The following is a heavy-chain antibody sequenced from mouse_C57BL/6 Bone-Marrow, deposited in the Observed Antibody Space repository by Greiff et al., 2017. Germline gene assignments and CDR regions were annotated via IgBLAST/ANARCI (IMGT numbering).Heavy chain of an antibody. CDR3: TTPYCPFDY. V-gene: IGHV14-4*01. J-gene: IGHJ2*01. CDR1: GFNIKDDY. D-gene: IGHD2-10*01. CDR2: IDPENGDT. Sequence: VQLQQSGAELVRPGASVKLSCTASGFNIKDDYMHWVKQRPEQGLEWIGWIDPENGDTEYASKFQGKATITADTSSNTAYLQLSSLTSEDTAVYYCTTPYCPFDYWGQGTTLTVSS.